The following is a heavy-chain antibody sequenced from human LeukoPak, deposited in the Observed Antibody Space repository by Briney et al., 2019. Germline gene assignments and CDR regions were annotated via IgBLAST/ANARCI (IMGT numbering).Heavy chain of an antibody. D-gene: IGHD3-10*01. J-gene: IGHJ5*01. CDR2: INPNSGDT. V-gene: IGHV1-2*02. CDR3: ARAIRGVIDWFDS. Sequence: ASEKVSCKASGYTFTDNYMHWVRHAPGQGLEWMGWINPNSGDTKYAQKFQGRVTMTRDTAISTAYMELSRLTPDDTAVYYCARAIRGVIDWFDSWGQGTLVTVSP. CDR1: GYTFTDNY.